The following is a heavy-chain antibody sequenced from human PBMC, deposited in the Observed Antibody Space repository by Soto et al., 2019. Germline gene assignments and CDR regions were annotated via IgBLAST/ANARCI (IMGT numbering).Heavy chain of an antibody. CDR1: GGTFSSYS. J-gene: IGHJ4*02. CDR3: ARDGGRDSGGIDY. CDR2: IIPIFGTA. V-gene: IGHV1-69*01. Sequence: QVQLVQSGAEVKKPGSSVKVSCKASGGTFSSYSINWVRQAPGQGLEWMGEIIPIFGTANYAQKFQGRVTITEAEYTSTAYIELSSLRSEDTAVYYCARDGGRDSGGIDYWGQGTLVTVSS. D-gene: IGHD1-26*01.